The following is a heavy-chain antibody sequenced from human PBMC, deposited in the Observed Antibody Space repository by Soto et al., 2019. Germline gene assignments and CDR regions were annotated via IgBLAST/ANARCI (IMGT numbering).Heavy chain of an antibody. D-gene: IGHD4-17*01. CDR2: ISSNSDTI. Sequence: DVQLVESGGGLVQPGRSLRLSCVASGFTADDYAMHWVRQAPGKGLEWVSGISSNSDTIDYADSVKGRFTISRDNAKNSLFLQMNSLRPEDTALYYCGKDMKWGGMTTIHYFDSWGQGTLVTVSS. J-gene: IGHJ4*02. CDR1: GFTADDYA. CDR3: GKDMKWGGMTTIHYFDS. V-gene: IGHV3-9*02.